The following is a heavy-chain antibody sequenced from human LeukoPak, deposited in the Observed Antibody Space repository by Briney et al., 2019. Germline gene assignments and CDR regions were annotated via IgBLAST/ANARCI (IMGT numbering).Heavy chain of an antibody. Sequence: GGSLRLSYAASGFTFSNYGIHCVRQAPGKGLEWVAVIWYDGSNKYYADSVKGRFTISRDNSKNTLYLQMNSLRAEDTAVYYCARDGIVVVPAASDAFDIWGQGTMVTVSS. CDR2: IWYDGSNK. V-gene: IGHV3-33*08. CDR1: GFTFSNYG. J-gene: IGHJ3*02. D-gene: IGHD2-2*01. CDR3: ARDGIVVVPAASDAFDI.